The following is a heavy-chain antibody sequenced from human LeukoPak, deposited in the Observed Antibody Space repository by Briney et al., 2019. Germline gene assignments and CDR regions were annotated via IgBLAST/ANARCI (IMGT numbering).Heavy chain of an antibody. CDR2: ISAYNGNT. CDR1: GYTFTSYG. J-gene: IGHJ4*02. D-gene: IGHD1-26*01. CDR3: ARVCRIVGATTPFDY. V-gene: IGHV1-18*01. Sequence: ASVKVSCKASGYTFTSYGISWVRQAPGQGLEWMGWISAYNGNTNYAQKFQGRVTMTRDTSISTAYMELSRLRSDDTAVYYCARVCRIVGATTPFDYWGQGTLVTVSS.